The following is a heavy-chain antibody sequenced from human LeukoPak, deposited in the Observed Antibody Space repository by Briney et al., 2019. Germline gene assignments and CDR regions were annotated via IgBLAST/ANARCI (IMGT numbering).Heavy chain of an antibody. CDR1: GFTFSSYG. V-gene: IGHV3-33*01. CDR2: IWYDGSNK. D-gene: IGHD3-3*01. Sequence: PGRSLRLSCAASGFTFSSYGMHWVRQAPGKGLEWVAVIWYDGSNKYYADSVKGRFTISRDNSKNTLYLQMNSLRAEDTAVYYCARDGVYYDFWSGYSFDYGGQGTLVTVSS. CDR3: ARDGVYYDFWSGYSFDY. J-gene: IGHJ4*02.